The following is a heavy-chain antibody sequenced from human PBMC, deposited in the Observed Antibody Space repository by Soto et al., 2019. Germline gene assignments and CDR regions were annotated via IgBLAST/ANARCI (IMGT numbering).Heavy chain of an antibody. D-gene: IGHD1-26*01. Sequence: SQTLSLTCAISGDSVSSDSAAWNWIRQSPSRGLEWLGRAYYRSRWYVDYAESVKSRITMKTDTSKNQLSLLLNSVTPEDTAVYYRARGNTGKYFNGAFHNLGQRKKVTVSS. CDR1: GDSVSSDSAA. CDR2: AYYRSRWYV. CDR3: ARGNTGKYFNGAFHN. J-gene: IGHJ3*02. V-gene: IGHV6-1*01.